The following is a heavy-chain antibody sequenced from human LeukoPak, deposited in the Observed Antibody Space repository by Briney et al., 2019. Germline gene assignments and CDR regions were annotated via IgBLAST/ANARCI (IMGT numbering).Heavy chain of an antibody. CDR2: VSFGGGT. CDR3: VRASVESGGAFDI. CDR1: GGSISTDY. D-gene: IGHD2-15*01. V-gene: IGHV4-59*01. Sequence: SETLSLTCTVSGGSISTDYWSWIRQPPGKGLDWIGYVSFGGGTNYNPSLKSRVITSADTSKNQFSLDLTSVTAADTAVYYCVRASVESGGAFDIWGQGTMVTVSS. J-gene: IGHJ3*02.